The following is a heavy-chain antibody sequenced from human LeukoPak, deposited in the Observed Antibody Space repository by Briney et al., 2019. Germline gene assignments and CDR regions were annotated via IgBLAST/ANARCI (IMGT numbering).Heavy chain of an antibody. CDR2: ISSSSSTI. CDR1: GFTFNIYN. V-gene: IGHV3-48*04. J-gene: IGHJ1*01. Sequence: QSGGSLRLSCAASGFTFNIYNMNWVRQAPGKGLEWVSYISSSSSTIYYADSVKGRFTISRDNAKNSLYLQMNSLRAEDTAVYYCARDPPLITAAGSRYFQHWGQGTLVTVSS. D-gene: IGHD6-13*01. CDR3: ARDPPLITAAGSRYFQH.